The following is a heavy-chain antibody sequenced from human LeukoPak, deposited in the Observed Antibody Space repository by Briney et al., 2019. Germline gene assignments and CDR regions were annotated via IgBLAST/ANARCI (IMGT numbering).Heavy chain of an antibody. CDR1: AFSLNAYN. D-gene: IGHD6-13*01. CDR3: AKDGGIAARLADN. Sequence: GGSLRLSCAASAFSLNAYNMNWVRQAPGKGLEWVSSISYTGTYIYYADSVKGRFTISRDNAQNSLYLQMNSLRAEDTAVYFCAKDGGIAARLADNWGQGTLVTVSS. CDR2: ISYTGTYI. V-gene: IGHV3-21*04. J-gene: IGHJ4*02.